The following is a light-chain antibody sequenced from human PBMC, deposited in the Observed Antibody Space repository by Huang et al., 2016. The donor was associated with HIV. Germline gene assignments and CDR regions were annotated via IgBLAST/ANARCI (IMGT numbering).Light chain of an antibody. CDR3: HQYNNWPWT. CDR1: QSVNTN. V-gene: IGKV3-15*01. J-gene: IGKJ1*01. Sequence: EIVMTQSPGTVSVSPGERATLSCRTSQSVNTNLAWFQQNHGQAPRLLVHGASTRAEGIPGRFSGSGSGTEFTLTIASLQSEDFALYYCHQYNNWPWTFGQGIKVEI. CDR2: GAS.